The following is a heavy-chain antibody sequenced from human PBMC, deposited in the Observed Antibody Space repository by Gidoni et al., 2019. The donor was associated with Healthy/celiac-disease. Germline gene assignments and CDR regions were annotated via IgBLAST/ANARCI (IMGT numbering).Heavy chain of an antibody. CDR2: ISGSGGST. J-gene: IGHJ4*02. Sequence: EVQLLESGGGLVQPGGSLRLSCAASGFTFSSYAMSWVRQAPGKGLEWVSDISGSGGSTYYADSVKGRFTISRDNSKNTLYLQMNSLRAEDTAVYYCAKDGDVDTIFGVVIGDYWGQGTLVTVSS. CDR3: AKDGDVDTIFGVVIGDY. D-gene: IGHD3-3*01. V-gene: IGHV3-23*01. CDR1: GFTFSSYA.